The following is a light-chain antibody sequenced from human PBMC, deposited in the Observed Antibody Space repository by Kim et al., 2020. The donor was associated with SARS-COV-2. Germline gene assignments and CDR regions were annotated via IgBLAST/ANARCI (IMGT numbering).Light chain of an antibody. J-gene: IGKJ4*01. Sequence: DIQMTQSPSSLSASVGDSVTITCRASQGISSWLAWYQQKPDKAPNSLIYAASSLQSGVPSRFSGSGSGTDFTLTISSLQPEDFATYYCQQYFSYPITFGGATKVDIK. CDR1: QGISSW. V-gene: IGKV1D-16*01. CDR3: QQYFSYPIT. CDR2: AAS.